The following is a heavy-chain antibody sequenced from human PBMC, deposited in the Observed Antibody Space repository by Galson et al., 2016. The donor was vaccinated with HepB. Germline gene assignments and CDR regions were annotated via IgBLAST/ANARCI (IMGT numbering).Heavy chain of an antibody. V-gene: IGHV2-5*02. Sequence: PALVKPTQTLTLTCTLSGFSVSTSGVGVGWIRQPPGKALEWLALIYWDNDKRYRPSLKSRLTISRDTSRNQVVLRMTNMDPGDTATYFCANRRTPHYLVSGSGTFDYWGRGALVVVAP. CDR3: ANRRTPHYLVSGSGTFDY. D-gene: IGHD3-10*01. CDR2: IYWDNDK. J-gene: IGHJ4*02. CDR1: GFSVSTSGVG.